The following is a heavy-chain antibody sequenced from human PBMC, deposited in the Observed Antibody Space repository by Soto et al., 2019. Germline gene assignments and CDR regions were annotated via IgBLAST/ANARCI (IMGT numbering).Heavy chain of an antibody. D-gene: IGHD6-13*01. CDR3: ARDLAIAAAGPRSYYYYYGMDV. V-gene: IGHV1-46*01. CDR1: GYTFTSYY. CDR2: INPSGGST. J-gene: IGHJ6*02. Sequence: ASVKVSCKASGYTFTSYYMHWVRQAPGQGLEWMGIINPSGGSTSYAQKFQGRVTMTRDTSTSTVYMELSSLRSEDTAVYYCARDLAIAAAGPRSYYYYYGMDVWGQGTTVTVSS.